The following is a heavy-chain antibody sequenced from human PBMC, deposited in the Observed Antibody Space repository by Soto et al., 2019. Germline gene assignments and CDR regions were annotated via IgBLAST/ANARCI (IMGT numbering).Heavy chain of an antibody. CDR3: AKDLGSSEVA. CDR2: IYHSGTS. J-gene: IGHJ5*01. CDR1: GGSIRGTSW. V-gene: IGHV4-4*02. D-gene: IGHD6-19*01. Sequence: QVQLQESGPGLVRPSGTLSLTCGVSGGSIRGTSWWTWVRQTPGKGLEWIGEIYHSGTSTYHTSHKSRVSMSLGKSKNFFSRSRRCVTVADTALYFCAKDLGSSEVAWGHGILVTVSS.